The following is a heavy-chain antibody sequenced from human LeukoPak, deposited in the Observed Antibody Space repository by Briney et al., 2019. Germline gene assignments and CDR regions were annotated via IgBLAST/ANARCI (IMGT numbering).Heavy chain of an antibody. V-gene: IGHV4-31*03. D-gene: IGHD6-13*01. CDR2: IYYSGST. J-gene: IGHJ5*02. Sequence: SETLSLTCTVSGGSISSGGYYWSWIRQHPGKGLEWIGYIYYSGSTYYNPSLKSRVTISVDTSKNQFSLKLSSVTAADTAVYYCAREGPSGGIAAAGTGNWFDPWGQGTLVTVSS. CDR1: GGSISSGGYY. CDR3: AREGPSGGIAAAGTGNWFDP.